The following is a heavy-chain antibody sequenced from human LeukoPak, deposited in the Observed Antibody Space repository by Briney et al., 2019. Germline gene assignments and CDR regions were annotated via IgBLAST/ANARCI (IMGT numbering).Heavy chain of an antibody. CDR3: ATSLGPLTDY. V-gene: IGHV3-74*01. CDR1: GFSFSSNW. D-gene: IGHD7-27*01. J-gene: IGHJ4*02. Sequence: GGSLRLSCAASGFSFSSNWMHWVRQAPGKGLVWVSRVNSDGSGTSYADSVKGRFTISRDNAKNTLNLQMNSLRAEDTAVYYCATSLGPLTDYWGQGTLVTVSS. CDR2: VNSDGSGT.